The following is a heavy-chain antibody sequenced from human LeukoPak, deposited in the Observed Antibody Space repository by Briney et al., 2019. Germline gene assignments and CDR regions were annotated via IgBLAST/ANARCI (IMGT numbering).Heavy chain of an antibody. CDR3: ARPRHSSSSCPDY. Sequence: GGSLRLSCAASGFSFSSYGMHWVRQAPGKGLEWVAFVRYDGSDKYYADSVKGRFTISRDNSKNALYLQMNSLRAEDTAVYYCARPRHSSSSCPDYWGQGTLVTVSS. J-gene: IGHJ4*02. CDR1: GFSFSSYG. CDR2: VRYDGSDK. V-gene: IGHV3-30*02. D-gene: IGHD6-13*01.